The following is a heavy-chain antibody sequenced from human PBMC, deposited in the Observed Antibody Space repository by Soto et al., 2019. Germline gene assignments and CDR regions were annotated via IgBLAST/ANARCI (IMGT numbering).Heavy chain of an antibody. CDR2: INQDGSDK. D-gene: IGHD3-22*01. J-gene: IGHJ3*02. V-gene: IGHV3-7*04. CDR3: ARDPYDGGGYAAFDI. Sequence: EVQLVESGGGLVQPGGSLRLSCAASGITLSTSWMTWVRQAPGRGLEWVANINQDGSDKYYVDSVKGRFTISRDNAENSVYLQMNSLSAEDTAEYFCARDPYDGGGYAAFDIWGQGTMVTVSS. CDR1: GITLSTSW.